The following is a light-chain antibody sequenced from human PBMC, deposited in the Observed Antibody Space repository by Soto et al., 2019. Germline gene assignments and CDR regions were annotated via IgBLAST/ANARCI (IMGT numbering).Light chain of an antibody. CDR1: STNIGAGYG. Sequence: QSVLTQPPSVSGAPGQRVTISCTGSSTNIGAGYGVHWYQQRPGTAPKLLIVGNTIRPSGVPDRFSGSKSGNTAALTVSGLQAEDEAVYYCSSYAGSLVVFGGGTKRDRP. V-gene: IGLV1-40*01. CDR3: SSYAGSLVV. CDR2: GNT. J-gene: IGLJ2*01.